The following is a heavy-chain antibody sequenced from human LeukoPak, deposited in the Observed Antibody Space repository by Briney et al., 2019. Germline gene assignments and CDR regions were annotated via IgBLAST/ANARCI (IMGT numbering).Heavy chain of an antibody. CDR3: ARRLWSGYYQPIDY. CDR1: GGSFSGYY. V-gene: IGHV4-34*01. J-gene: IGHJ4*02. D-gene: IGHD3-3*01. CDR2: INHSGST. Sequence: SETLSLTCAVYGGSFSGYYWSWIRQPPGKGLEWIGEINHSGSTNYNPSLKSRVTISVDASKNQFSLKLSSVTAADTAVYYCARRLWSGYYQPIDYWGQGTLVTVSS.